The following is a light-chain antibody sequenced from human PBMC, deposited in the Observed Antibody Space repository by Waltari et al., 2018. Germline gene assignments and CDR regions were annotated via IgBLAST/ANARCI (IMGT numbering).Light chain of an antibody. CDR3: HSRDSSGDVV. J-gene: IGLJ2*01. CDR1: SLRPYY. Sequence: SSELTQDPAVSVALGQTVRITCQGDSLRPYYVSWFQQKPGLAPALVIYGKNNRPSGIPDRFSASTSGSTSSLTIIGAQAEDEADYYCHSRDSSGDVVIGGGTKLTVV. CDR2: GKN. V-gene: IGLV3-19*01.